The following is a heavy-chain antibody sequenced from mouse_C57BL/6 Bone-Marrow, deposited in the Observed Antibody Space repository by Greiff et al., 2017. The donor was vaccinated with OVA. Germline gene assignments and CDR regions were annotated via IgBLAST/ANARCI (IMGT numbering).Heavy chain of an antibody. J-gene: IGHJ4*01. CDR2: IWRGGST. D-gene: IGHD5-5*01. CDR1: GFSLTSYG. V-gene: IGHV2-5*01. CDR3: AKTDYLYYAMDY. Sequence: VQRVESGPGLVQPSQSLSITCPVSGFSLTSYGVHWVRQSPGKGLEWLGVIWRGGSTDYNAAFMSRLSITKDNSKSQVFFKMNSLQADDTAIYYCAKTDYLYYAMDYWGQGTSVTVSS.